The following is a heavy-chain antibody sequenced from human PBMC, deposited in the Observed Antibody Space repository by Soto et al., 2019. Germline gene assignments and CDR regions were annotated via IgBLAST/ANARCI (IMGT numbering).Heavy chain of an antibody. J-gene: IGHJ4*02. CDR1: GDSISSGGYY. CDR2: IYYSGST. CDR3: ARDQYDILTGPLYYFDY. V-gene: IGHV4-31*03. D-gene: IGHD3-9*01. Sequence: SETLALTCTVSGDSISSGGYYWSWIRQHPGKGLEWIGYIYYSGSTYYNPSLKSRVTISVDTSKNQFSLKLSSVTAADTAVYYCARDQYDILTGPLYYFDYWGQGTLVTVSS.